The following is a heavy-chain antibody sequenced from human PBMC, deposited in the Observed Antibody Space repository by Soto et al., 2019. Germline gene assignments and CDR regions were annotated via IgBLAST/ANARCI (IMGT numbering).Heavy chain of an antibody. Sequence: ASVKVSCKASGGTFSSYAISWVRQAPGQGLEWMGWISAYNGNTNYAQKLQGRVTMTTDTSTSTAYMELSSLRSEDTAVYYCARDRYCSSTSCYTLRLDYWGQGTLVTVSS. CDR1: GGTFSSYA. V-gene: IGHV1-18*01. J-gene: IGHJ4*02. CDR3: ARDRYCSSTSCYTLRLDY. CDR2: ISAYNGNT. D-gene: IGHD2-2*02.